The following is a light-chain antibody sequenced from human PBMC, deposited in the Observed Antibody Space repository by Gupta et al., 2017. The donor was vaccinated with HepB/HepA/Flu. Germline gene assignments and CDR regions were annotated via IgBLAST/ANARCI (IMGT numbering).Light chain of an antibody. V-gene: IGLV2-23*01. CDR2: EGS. Sequence: QPALTQPASVSGSPGQPITISCTGTSSDIGSYNLVSWYRQHPGKALKFIIDEGSKRPSGVSNRFSGSKAGNTASLTISGLQAEDEADYYCCSYAGTKTYVFGTGTKVTVL. J-gene: IGLJ1*01. CDR3: CSYAGTKTYV. CDR1: SSDIGSYNL.